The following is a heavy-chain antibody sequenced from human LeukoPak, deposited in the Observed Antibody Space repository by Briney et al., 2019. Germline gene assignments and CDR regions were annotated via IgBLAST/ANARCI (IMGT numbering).Heavy chain of an antibody. CDR1: GGTFSSYA. D-gene: IGHD3-10*01. Sequence: ASVKVSCKASGGTFSSYAISWVRQAPGQGLEWMGRIIPILGIANYAQKFQGRVTITADKSTSTAYMEPSSLRSEDTAVYYCARGGSGESFWYWGQGTLVTVSS. CDR2: IIPILGIA. V-gene: IGHV1-69*04. CDR3: ARGGSGESFWY. J-gene: IGHJ4*02.